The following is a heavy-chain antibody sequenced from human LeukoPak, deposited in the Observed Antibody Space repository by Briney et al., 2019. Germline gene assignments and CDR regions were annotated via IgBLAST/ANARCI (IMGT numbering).Heavy chain of an antibody. Sequence: GGSLRLSCTASGFTFRNHGMNWVRQAPGKGLEWVSGISPNGGITYYADSVKGRFTISRDNSRNTVSLQMNYLRAKDTAIYYCAKDDAWLQYENWGQGILVTVSS. V-gene: IGHV3-23*01. D-gene: IGHD5-24*01. CDR2: ISPNGGIT. CDR3: AKDDAWLQYEN. J-gene: IGHJ4*02. CDR1: GFTFRNHG.